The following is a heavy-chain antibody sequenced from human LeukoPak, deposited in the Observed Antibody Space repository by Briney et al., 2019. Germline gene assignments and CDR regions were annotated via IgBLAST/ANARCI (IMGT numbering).Heavy chain of an antibody. CDR3: ARSTLDCSSTSCYTAIYYYGMDV. V-gene: IGHV3-23*01. Sequence: PGGSLRLSCAASGFTFSSYAMSWVRQAPGKGLEWVSAISGSGGSTYYADSVKGRFTISRDNSKNTLYLQMNSLRAEDTAVYYCARSTLDCSSTSCYTAIYYYGMDVWGQGTTVTVSS. D-gene: IGHD2-2*02. CDR2: ISGSGGST. J-gene: IGHJ6*02. CDR1: GFTFSSYA.